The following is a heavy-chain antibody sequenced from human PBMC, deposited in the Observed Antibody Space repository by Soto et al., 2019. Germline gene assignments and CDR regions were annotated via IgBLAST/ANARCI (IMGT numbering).Heavy chain of an antibody. V-gene: IGHV3-9*01. D-gene: IGHD6-13*01. CDR1: GFTFDDFA. CDR2: ISWNGDTV. Sequence: EVQLLESGGGMVPPGRSLSLSCAASGFTFDDFAMHWVRQVPGKGLEWVSGISWNGDTVAYADSVKGRFTISRDNAKNSLSLPMDSLRPEDTALYSCAKDIHGYSSEPNWGRGPLVSVSS. J-gene: IGHJ4*02. CDR3: AKDIHGYSSEPN.